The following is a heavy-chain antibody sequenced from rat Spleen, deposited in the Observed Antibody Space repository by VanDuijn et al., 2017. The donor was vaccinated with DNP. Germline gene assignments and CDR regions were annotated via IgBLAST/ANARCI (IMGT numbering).Heavy chain of an antibody. Sequence: EVQLVETGGGLVQPGRSLKLSCVASGFTFSTYWMYWIRQAPGKGLEWIASIDSDGGNTHYQDSVKGRFTMSRDNAENTVYLQMNSLRSEDTATYYCAKDKWFYAMDAWGQGTLVTVSS. D-gene: IGHD1-1*01. CDR1: GFTFSTYW. J-gene: IGHJ3*01. CDR3: AKDKWFYAMDA. CDR2: IDSDGGNT. V-gene: IGHV5-58*01.